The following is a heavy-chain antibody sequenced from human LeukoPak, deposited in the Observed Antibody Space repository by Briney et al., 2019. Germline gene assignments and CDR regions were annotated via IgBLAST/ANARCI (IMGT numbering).Heavy chain of an antibody. CDR1: GFTFSGHW. Sequence: GGSLRLSCAASGFTFSGHWMSWVRQAPGKGLEWVANINQGGSDKYYVDSVKGRFTISRDNANNLLYLQMNSLRGEDTAVYYCARDHSRAEGDWGQGTLVTFSS. V-gene: IGHV3-7*01. CDR2: INQGGSDK. D-gene: IGHD1-14*01. J-gene: IGHJ1*01. CDR3: ARDHSRAEGD.